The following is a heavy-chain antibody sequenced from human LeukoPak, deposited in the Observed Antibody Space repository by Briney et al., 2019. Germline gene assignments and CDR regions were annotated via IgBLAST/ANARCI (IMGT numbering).Heavy chain of an antibody. J-gene: IGHJ5*02. Sequence: ASLKLSSKPSGYTFTASYMHCGPQAAGHRLRWMGWINPNSGGTNYAQKFQGRVTMTRNTSISTAYMELSRLRADDTAVYYCARENEGDNWFDPWGQGTLVTVSS. CDR1: GYTFTASY. V-gene: IGHV1-2*02. CDR3: ARENEGDNWFDP. CDR2: INPNSGGT.